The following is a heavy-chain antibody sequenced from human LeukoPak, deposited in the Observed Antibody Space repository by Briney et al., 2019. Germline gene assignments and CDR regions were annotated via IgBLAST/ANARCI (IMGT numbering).Heavy chain of an antibody. CDR1: GFTFDDYG. V-gene: IGHV3-20*04. Sequence: GGSLRLSCAASGFTFDDYGMSWVRQAPGKGLEWVSGINWNGGSTGYADSVKGRFTISRDNAKNSLYLQMNSLRAEDTALYYCARARGWYGSGSYYAGYWGQGTLVTVSS. CDR2: INWNGGST. D-gene: IGHD3-10*01. CDR3: ARARGWYGSGSYYAGY. J-gene: IGHJ4*02.